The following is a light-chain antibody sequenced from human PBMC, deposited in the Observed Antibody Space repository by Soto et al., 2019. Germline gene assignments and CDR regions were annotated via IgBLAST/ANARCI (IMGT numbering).Light chain of an antibody. J-gene: IGLJ3*02. V-gene: IGLV1-40*01. CDR2: GNN. CDR1: SSNIGAAYD. Sequence: QSVLTQPPSVSGAPGQKVTISCTRSSSNIGAAYDVHWYQHLPGTAPKLLIYGNNNRPSGVTDRFSGSKSGTSASLAITGLQAEDEADYYCQSYDSSLSGWVFGGGTQLPVL. CDR3: QSYDSSLSGWV.